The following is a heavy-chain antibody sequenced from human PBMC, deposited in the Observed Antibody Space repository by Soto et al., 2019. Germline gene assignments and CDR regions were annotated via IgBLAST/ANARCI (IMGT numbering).Heavy chain of an antibody. Sequence: GGSLRLSCAASGFTFSSYSMNWVRQAPGKWLEWVSFISSSSTYMYYADSVKGRFTISRDNAKSSLYLQMNSLRADDTAVYYCARSSGSPGVDYWGQGTLVTVSS. CDR3: ARSSGSPGVDY. CDR1: GFTFSSYS. D-gene: IGHD1-26*01. CDR2: ISSSSTYM. J-gene: IGHJ4*02. V-gene: IGHV3-21*01.